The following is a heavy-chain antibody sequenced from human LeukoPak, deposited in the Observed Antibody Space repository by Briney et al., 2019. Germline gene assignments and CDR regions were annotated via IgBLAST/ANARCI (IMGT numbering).Heavy chain of an antibody. Sequence: PSETLSLTCTVSGGSVSSGSYYWSWIRQPAGKGLEWIGRIYTSGSTNYNPSLKSRVTISVDTSKNQFSLRLTPVSAADTAMYYCVKSGGYGLIDYWGQGTLVTVSS. D-gene: IGHD6-19*01. CDR1: GGSVSSGSYY. V-gene: IGHV4-61*02. J-gene: IGHJ4*02. CDR2: IYTSGST. CDR3: VKSGGYGLIDY.